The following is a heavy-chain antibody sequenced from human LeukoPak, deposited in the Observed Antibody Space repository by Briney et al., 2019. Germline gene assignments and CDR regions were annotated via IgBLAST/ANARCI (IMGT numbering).Heavy chain of an antibody. J-gene: IGHJ4*02. CDR2: ISGSGGTV. CDR3: AKDAAVALDY. V-gene: IGHV3-48*01. CDR1: GFTFSDFS. Sequence: GGSLRLSCAASGFTFSDFSMNWVRQAPGKGLEWLSYISGSGGTVYYADSVKGRFTISRDNAKSPLYLQTNGLRAEDTAVYYCAKDAAVALDYWGQGTLVTVSS. D-gene: IGHD6-19*01.